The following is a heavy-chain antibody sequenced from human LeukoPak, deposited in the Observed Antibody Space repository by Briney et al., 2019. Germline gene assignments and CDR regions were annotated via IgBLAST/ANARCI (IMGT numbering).Heavy chain of an antibody. V-gene: IGHV3-23*01. CDR1: GFTFSSYA. Sequence: PGGSLRLSCAASGFTFSSYAMSWVRQAPGKGLEWVSAISGSGGSTYHADSVKGRFTISRDNSKNTLYLQMNSLRAEDTAVYYCAKTRRYCSSTSCPGPFDYWGQGTLVTVSS. CDR2: ISGSGGST. CDR3: AKTRRYCSSTSCPGPFDY. J-gene: IGHJ4*02. D-gene: IGHD2-2*01.